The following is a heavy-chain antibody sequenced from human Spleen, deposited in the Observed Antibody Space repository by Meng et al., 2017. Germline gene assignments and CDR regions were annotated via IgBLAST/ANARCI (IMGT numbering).Heavy chain of an antibody. J-gene: IGHJ5*02. Sequence: TFSSYWMSWVRQAPGKGLEWIGSVYYSGITYYNPSLESRVTISVDTAKNQFSLKLSSMTAADTAVYYCARDLWELRYKAPFDPWGQGILVTVSS. CDR1: TFSSYW. CDR3: ARDLWELRYKAPFDP. CDR2: VYYSGIT. V-gene: IGHV4-39*07. D-gene: IGHD3-16*01.